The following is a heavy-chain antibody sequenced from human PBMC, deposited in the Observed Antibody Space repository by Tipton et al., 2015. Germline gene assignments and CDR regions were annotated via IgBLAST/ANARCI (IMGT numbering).Heavy chain of an antibody. D-gene: IGHD1-26*01. J-gene: IGHJ4*02. Sequence: SLRLSCAVSGFILDGYAMHWVRQAPGKGLEWVSGFDWRSDRRDYADSVRGRFTISRDTANKSLHLQMNSLRPDDSAVYYCAKEAPGDLSGTFDSWGQGIPVSVSS. CDR3: AKEAPGDLSGTFDS. CDR1: GFILDGYA. CDR2: FDWRSDRR. V-gene: IGHV3-9*01.